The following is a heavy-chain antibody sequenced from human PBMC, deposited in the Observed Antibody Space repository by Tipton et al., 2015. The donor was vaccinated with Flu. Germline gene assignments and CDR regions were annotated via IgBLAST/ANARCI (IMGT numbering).Heavy chain of an antibody. CDR2: VYHTGTT. CDR3: ARSSTRGESDF. CDR1: GYSISTGDY. J-gene: IGHJ4*02. Sequence: TPSLTCNVSGYSISTGDYWGWIRQPPGKGLECLANVYHTGTTFYKPSLRSRLTISVDTSKNQISLKLTSVSVADTAVYYCARSSTRGESDFWGQGILVTVSS. V-gene: IGHV4-38-2*02. D-gene: IGHD3-16*01.